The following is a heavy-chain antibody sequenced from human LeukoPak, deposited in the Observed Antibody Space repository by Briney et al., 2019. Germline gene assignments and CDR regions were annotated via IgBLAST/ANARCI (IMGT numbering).Heavy chain of an antibody. CDR2: IYYSGST. J-gene: IGHJ4*02. Sequence: NTSETLSLTCTVSGGSISSYYWSWIRQPPGKGLEWIGYIYYSGSTNYNPSLKSRVTISVDTSKNQFSLKLSSVTAADTAVYYCARVTVGATQPLYYFDYWGQGTLVTVSS. V-gene: IGHV4-59*12. CDR3: ARVTVGATQPLYYFDY. CDR1: GGSISSYY. D-gene: IGHD1-26*01.